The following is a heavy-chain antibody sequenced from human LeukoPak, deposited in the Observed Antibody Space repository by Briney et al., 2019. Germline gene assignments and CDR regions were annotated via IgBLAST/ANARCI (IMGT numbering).Heavy chain of an antibody. CDR1: GFTFSSYA. CDR2: ISYDGSNK. Sequence: GGSLRLSCAASGFTFSSYAMHWVRQAPGKGLEWVAVISYDGSNKYYADSVKGRFTISRDNSKNTLYLQMNSLRAEDTAVYYCARDLDIVRWSNWFDPWGQGTLVTVSS. J-gene: IGHJ5*02. D-gene: IGHD2-8*01. CDR3: ARDLDIVRWSNWFDP. V-gene: IGHV3-30*04.